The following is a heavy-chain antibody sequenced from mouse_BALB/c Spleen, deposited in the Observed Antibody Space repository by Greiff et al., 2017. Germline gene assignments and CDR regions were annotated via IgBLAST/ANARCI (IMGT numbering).Heavy chain of an antibody. Sequence: VQLKQSGAELVKPGASVKLSCTASGFNIKDTYMHWVKQRPEQGLEWIGRIDPANGNTKYDPKFQGKATITADTSPNTAYLQLSSLTSEDTAVYYCARGGDGYSWYFDVWGAGTTVTVSS. V-gene: IGHV14-3*02. CDR3: ARGGDGYSWYFDV. CDR1: GFNIKDTY. D-gene: IGHD2-3*01. CDR2: IDPANGNT. J-gene: IGHJ1*01.